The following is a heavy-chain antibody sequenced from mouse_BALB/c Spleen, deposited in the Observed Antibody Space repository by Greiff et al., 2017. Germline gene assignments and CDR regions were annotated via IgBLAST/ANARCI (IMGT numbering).Heavy chain of an antibody. Sequence: EVQLVESGGDLVKPGGSLKLSCAASGFTFSSYGMSWVRQTPDKRLEWVATISSGGSYTYYPDSVKGRFTISRDNAKNTLYLQMSSLKSEDTAMYYCARHPDGYSPEFAYWGQGTLVTVSA. J-gene: IGHJ3*01. V-gene: IGHV5-6*01. CDR2: ISSGGSYT. CDR1: GFTFSSYG. CDR3: ARHPDGYSPEFAY. D-gene: IGHD2-3*01.